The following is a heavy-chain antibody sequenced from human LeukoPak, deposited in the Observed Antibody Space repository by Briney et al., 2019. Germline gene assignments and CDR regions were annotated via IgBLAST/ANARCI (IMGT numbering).Heavy chain of an antibody. V-gene: IGHV1-2*06. Sequence: ASVKVSCKASGYTFTGYYMHWVRQAPGQGLEWMGRINPNSGGTNYAQKFQSRVTMTRDTSISTAYMELSRLRSDDTAVYYCARDSSEIRSLIVHWGQGTLVTVSS. CDR3: ARDSSEIRSLIVH. D-gene: IGHD1-14*01. J-gene: IGHJ1*01. CDR2: INPNSGGT. CDR1: GYTFTGYY.